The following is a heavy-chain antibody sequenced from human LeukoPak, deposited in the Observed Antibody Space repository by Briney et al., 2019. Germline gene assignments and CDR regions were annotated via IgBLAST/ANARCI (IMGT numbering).Heavy chain of an antibody. CDR3: ANPDRSMDV. J-gene: IGHJ6*02. CDR1: GFTFSSYG. Sequence: GRSLRLSCAASGFTFSSYGVHWVRQAPGKGLEWVAVISYDGSNKYYADSVKGRFTISRDNSKNTLYLQMNSLRAEDTAVYYCANPDRSMDVWGQGTTVTVSS. V-gene: IGHV3-30*18. D-gene: IGHD1-14*01. CDR2: ISYDGSNK.